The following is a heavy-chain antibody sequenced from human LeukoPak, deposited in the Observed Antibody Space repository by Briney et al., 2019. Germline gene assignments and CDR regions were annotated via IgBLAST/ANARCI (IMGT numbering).Heavy chain of an antibody. CDR2: IYYSGSP. CDR1: GGSISSSLYY. CDR3: ARRGYGASRRYFDY. V-gene: IGHV4-39*01. J-gene: IGHJ4*02. D-gene: IGHD2-15*01. Sequence: SETLSLTCTVSGGSISSSLYYWGWIRQPPGKGLEWIGIIYYSGSPFYNPSLKSRVTISVDTSKNQFSLKLNSVTAADTAVHYCARRGYGASRRYFDYWGQGTLVTVSS.